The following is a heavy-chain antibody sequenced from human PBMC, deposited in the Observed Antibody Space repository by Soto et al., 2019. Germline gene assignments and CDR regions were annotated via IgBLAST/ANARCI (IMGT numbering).Heavy chain of an antibody. D-gene: IGHD2-21*01. V-gene: IGHV4-34*01. J-gene: IGHJ2*01. CDR3: ARGFFFQAEDGIRDL. CDR2: INHSGST. Sequence: GRRILKNNRKGLEWIGEINHSGSTNYNPSLKSRVTISVATSKNQFSLKLSSVTAADTAVYYCARGFFFQAEDGIRDL.